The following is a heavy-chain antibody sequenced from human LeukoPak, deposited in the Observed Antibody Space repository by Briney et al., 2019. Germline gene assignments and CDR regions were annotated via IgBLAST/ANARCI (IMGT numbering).Heavy chain of an antibody. J-gene: IGHJ4*02. CDR2: ITGSGGNT. CDR1: GFTFSSYA. D-gene: IGHD6-13*01. CDR3: AQGTPTGYGTSWFDY. V-gene: IGHV3-23*01. Sequence: PGGSLRLSCAASGFTFSSYAMSWGRQAPGKGLEWVSLITGSGGNTYSADSVKGRFTISRDNSKNTLYLQMSSLRAEDTAIYYCAQGTPTGYGTSWFDYWGQGTLVTVSS.